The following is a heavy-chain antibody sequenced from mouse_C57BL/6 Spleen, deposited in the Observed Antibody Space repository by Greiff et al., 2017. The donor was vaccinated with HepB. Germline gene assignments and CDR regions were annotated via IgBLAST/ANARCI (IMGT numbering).Heavy chain of an antibody. CDR2: IYPGSGNT. CDR1: GYTFTDYY. Sequence: VQLQQSGAELVRPGASVKLSCKASGYTFTDYYINWVKQRPGQGLEWIARIYPGSGNTYYNEKFKGKATLTAEKSSSTAYMQLSSLTSEDAAVYVCARGEGYERGAYVDYWGQGTTLTVSS. J-gene: IGHJ2*01. V-gene: IGHV1-76*01. D-gene: IGHD2-2*01. CDR3: ARGEGYERGAYVDY.